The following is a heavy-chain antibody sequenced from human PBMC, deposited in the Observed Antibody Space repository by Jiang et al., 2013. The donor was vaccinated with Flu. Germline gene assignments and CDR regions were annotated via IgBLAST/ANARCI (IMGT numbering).Heavy chain of an antibody. CDR2: IFYSGRT. CDR1: GDSLNNASHY. D-gene: IGHD3-10*01. J-gene: IGHJ4*02. Sequence: SLTCSVSGDSLNNASHYWGWIRQRPGKGLEWVGSIFYSGRTYYNPALTSRVTISVDTSKNHFSLKLSSVTAADTAVYYCARHQSNFYGSRSFGPWVNFDYWGQGTLVTVSS. V-gene: IGHV4-39*01. CDR3: ARHQSNFYGSRSFGPWVNFDY.